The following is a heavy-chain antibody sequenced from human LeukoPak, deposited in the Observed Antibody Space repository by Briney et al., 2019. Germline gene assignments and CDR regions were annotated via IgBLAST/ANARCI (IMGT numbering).Heavy chain of an antibody. CDR2: ISGSGGST. J-gene: IGHJ4*02. Sequence: GGSLRLSCAASGFTFSNYWMHWVRQAPGKGLEWVSAISGSGGSTYYADSVKGRFTISRDNSKSTLYLQMNSLRAEDTAVYYCAKGRAYCGGDCYLYPFDYWGQGTLVTVSS. CDR1: GFTFSNYW. CDR3: AKGRAYCGGDCYLYPFDY. D-gene: IGHD2-21*02. V-gene: IGHV3-23*01.